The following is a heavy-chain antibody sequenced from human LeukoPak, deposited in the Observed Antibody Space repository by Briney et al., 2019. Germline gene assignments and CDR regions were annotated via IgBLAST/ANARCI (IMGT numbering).Heavy chain of an antibody. CDR1: GFTFSSYA. D-gene: IGHD3-10*01. CDR3: AKDTFSESRYGVLDS. J-gene: IGHJ4*02. CDR2: ISGGGGIT. Sequence: PGGSLRLSCAASGFTFSSYAMSWVRQAPGKGLEWVPAISGGGGITYYADSVKGRFTISRDNSKNTLYLQMSSLRAEDTAVYYCAKDTFSESRYGVLDSWGQGTLVTVSS. V-gene: IGHV3-23*01.